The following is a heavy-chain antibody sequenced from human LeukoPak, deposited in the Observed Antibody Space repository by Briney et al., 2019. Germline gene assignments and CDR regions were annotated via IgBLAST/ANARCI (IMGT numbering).Heavy chain of an antibody. D-gene: IGHD3-22*01. CDR2: INHSGST. Sequence: SETLSLTCAVYGGSFSGYYWSWIRQPPGKGLEWIGEINHSGSTNYNPSLKSRVTISVDTSKNQFSLKLSSVTAADTAVYYCARGRGAGRTMTVVPRGMDVWGQGTTVTVSS. CDR1: GGSFSGYY. J-gene: IGHJ6*02. CDR3: ARGRGAGRTMTVVPRGMDV. V-gene: IGHV4-34*01.